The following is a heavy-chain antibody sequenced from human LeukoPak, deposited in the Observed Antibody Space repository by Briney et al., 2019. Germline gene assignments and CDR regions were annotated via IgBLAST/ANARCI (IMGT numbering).Heavy chain of an antibody. J-gene: IGHJ4*02. Sequence: GGSLRLSCAASGFTFSSYEMNWVRQAPGKGLEWVANIKQDGSEKYYVDSVKGRFTISRDNAKNSLYLQMNSLRAEDTAVYYCAREKRFLEWLVDYWGQGTLVTVSS. CDR1: GFTFSSYE. V-gene: IGHV3-7*01. CDR2: IKQDGSEK. CDR3: AREKRFLEWLVDY. D-gene: IGHD3-3*01.